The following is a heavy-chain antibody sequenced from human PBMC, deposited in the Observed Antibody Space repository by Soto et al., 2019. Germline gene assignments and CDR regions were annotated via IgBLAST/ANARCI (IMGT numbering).Heavy chain of an antibody. CDR3: AREDIVLVPAATTLDYYYSGMDV. D-gene: IGHD2-2*01. Sequence: QVQLVQSGAEVKKPGSSVKVSCKASGGTFSSYAISWVRQAPGQGLEWMGGIIPIFGTANYAQKFQGRVTITADESTSTAYMELSSLRSEDTAVYYCAREDIVLVPAATTLDYYYSGMDVWGQGTTVTVSS. J-gene: IGHJ6*02. CDR2: IIPIFGTA. CDR1: GGTFSSYA. V-gene: IGHV1-69*12.